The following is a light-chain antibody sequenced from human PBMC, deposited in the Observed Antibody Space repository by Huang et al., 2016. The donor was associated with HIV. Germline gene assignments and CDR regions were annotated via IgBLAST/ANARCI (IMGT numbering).Light chain of an antibody. J-gene: IGKJ5*01. CDR1: PRIRSNF. CDR2: GAS. CDR3: QQYENSLIT. V-gene: IGKV3-20*01. Sequence: EVVLTQSPGTLSLSPGERATLSCRASPRIRSNFFAWYQQKPGQAPRFLIYGASRRASGIPDRFSGRGSETDFTLTISRLEPEDFAVYFCQQYENSLITFGQGKRLEI.